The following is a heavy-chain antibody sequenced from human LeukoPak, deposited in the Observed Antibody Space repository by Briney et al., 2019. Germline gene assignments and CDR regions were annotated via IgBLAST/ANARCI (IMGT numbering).Heavy chain of an antibody. Sequence: VSAVKVSCKASGCTFSFYTLNWVGQGPGQGLEWMGGIIPKFGSTNYAQKFHDRLSITTDESTTTAYMELSSLRSEDTALYFCARDNLAPSGVKYFHLWGPGTLVTVSS. D-gene: IGHD3-16*01. CDR2: IIPKFGST. J-gene: IGHJ1*01. CDR3: ARDNLAPSGVKYFHL. CDR1: GCTFSFYT. V-gene: IGHV1-69*05.